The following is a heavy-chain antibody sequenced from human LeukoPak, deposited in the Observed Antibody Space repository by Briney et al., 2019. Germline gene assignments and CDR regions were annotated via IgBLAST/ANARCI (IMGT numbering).Heavy chain of an antibody. D-gene: IGHD3-10*01. CDR3: AKAPGVPWADYAFDV. J-gene: IGHJ3*01. CDR2: ISYDGSDK. CDR1: GFTFRSYG. Sequence: GGSLRLSCAASGFTFRSYGIHWVRQAPGKGLEWVAVISYDGSDKYYADSVKGRFTISRDNSKNTLYLQMNSLRAADTAVYYCAKAPGVPWADYAFDVWGQGTMVTVSS. V-gene: IGHV3-30*18.